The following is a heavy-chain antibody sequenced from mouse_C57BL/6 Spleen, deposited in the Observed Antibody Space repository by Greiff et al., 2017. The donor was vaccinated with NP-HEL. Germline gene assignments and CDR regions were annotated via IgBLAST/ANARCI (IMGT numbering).Heavy chain of an antibody. J-gene: IGHJ3*01. CDR3: ARERGVITTVVPFAY. CDR1: GYTFTSYW. Sequence: VQLQQPGAELVMPGASVKLSCKASGYTFTSYWMHWVKQRPGQGLEWIGEIDPSDSYTNYNQKFKGKSTLTVDKSSSTAYMQLSSLTSEDSAVYYCARERGVITTVVPFAYWGQGTLVTVSA. CDR2: IDPSDSYT. D-gene: IGHD1-1*01. V-gene: IGHV1-69*01.